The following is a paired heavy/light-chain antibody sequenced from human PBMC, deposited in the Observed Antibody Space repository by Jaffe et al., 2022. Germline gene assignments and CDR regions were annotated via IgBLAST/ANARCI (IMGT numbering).Heavy chain of an antibody. CDR1: GDSVSSNSAA. J-gene: IGHJ5*02. CDR2: TYYRSKWYN. Sequence: QVQLQQSGPGLVKPSQTLSLTCAISGDSVSSNSAAWNWIRQSPSRGLEWLGRTYYRSKWYNDYAVSVKSRITINPDTSKNQFSLQLNSVTPEDTAVYYCAREGGRGMVQGVTMYNWFDPWGQGTLVTVSS. D-gene: IGHD3-10*01. V-gene: IGHV6-1*01. CDR3: AREGGRGMVQGVTMYNWFDP.
Light chain of an antibody. J-gene: IGKJ1*01. CDR2: AAS. Sequence: DIQMTQSPSSLSASVGDRVTITCRASQSISSYLNWYQQKPGKAPKLLIYAASSLQSGVPSRFSGSGSGTDFTLTISSLQPEDFATYYCQQSYSTRVTFGQGTKVEIK. V-gene: IGKV1-39*01. CDR3: QQSYSTRVT. CDR1: QSISSY.